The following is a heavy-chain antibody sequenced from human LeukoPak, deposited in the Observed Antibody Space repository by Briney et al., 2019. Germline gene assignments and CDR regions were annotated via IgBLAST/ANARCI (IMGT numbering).Heavy chain of an antibody. CDR1: GYTFTGYY. CDR3: ARHQLIVVVPGGLDP. D-gene: IGHD2-2*01. CDR2: INPNSGGT. Sequence: ASVKVSCKASGYTFTGYYMHWVRQAPGQGLEWMGWINPNSGGTNYAQKFQGRVTMTRDTSISTAYMELSRLRSDDTAVYYCARHQLIVVVPGGLDPWGQGTLVTVSS. V-gene: IGHV1-2*02. J-gene: IGHJ5*02.